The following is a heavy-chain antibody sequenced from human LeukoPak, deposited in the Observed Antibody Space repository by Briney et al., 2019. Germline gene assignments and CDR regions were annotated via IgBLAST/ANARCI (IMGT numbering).Heavy chain of an antibody. V-gene: IGHV4-59*01. CDR1: DGSISSYY. CDR3: ARAKGYDFWSAYPGIYYMDV. D-gene: IGHD3-3*01. CDR2: IYYSGST. J-gene: IGHJ6*03. Sequence: WGTLSLTCTVSDGSISSYYWSWIRQRPGKGLEWIGYIYYSGSTNYNPSLKSRVTISVDTSKNQFSLKLSSVTAADTAVYYCARAKGYDFWSAYPGIYYMDVWGKGTTVTVSS.